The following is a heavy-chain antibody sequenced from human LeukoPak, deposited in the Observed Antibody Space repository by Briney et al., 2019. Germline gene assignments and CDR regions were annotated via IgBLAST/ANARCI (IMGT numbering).Heavy chain of an antibody. D-gene: IGHD6-13*01. J-gene: IGHJ4*02. V-gene: IGHV3-21*01. Sequence: GGSLRLSCAASGFTFSSYSMNWVRQAPGKGLEWVSSISSSSSYIYYADSVKGRFTISRDNAKNSLYLQMNSLRAEDTAVYYCARDSPLSSSQFDYWGQGTLVTVSP. CDR2: ISSSSSYI. CDR3: ARDSPLSSSQFDY. CDR1: GFTFSSYS.